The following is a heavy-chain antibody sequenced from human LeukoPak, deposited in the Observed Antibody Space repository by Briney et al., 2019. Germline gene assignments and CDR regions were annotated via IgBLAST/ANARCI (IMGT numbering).Heavy chain of an antibody. V-gene: IGHV3-21*01. J-gene: IGHJ3*02. CDR3: ARGLFGYHDAFDI. D-gene: IGHD2-2*01. CDR2: ISSSSSYI. Sequence: GGSLRLSCAASGFTFSSYSMNWVRQAPGKGLEWVSSISSSSSYIYYADSVRGRFTISRDNAKNSLYLQMNSLRAEDTAVYYCARGLFGYHDAFDIWGQGTMVTVSS. CDR1: GFTFSSYS.